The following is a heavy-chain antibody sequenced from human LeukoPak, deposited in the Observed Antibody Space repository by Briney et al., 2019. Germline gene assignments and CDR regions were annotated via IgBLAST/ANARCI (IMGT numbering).Heavy chain of an antibody. CDR2: ISYDGSNE. J-gene: IGHJ4*02. Sequence: GGSLRLSCAASGFTFSSYVMHWVRQAPGKGLEWVAIISYDGSNEYYADSVKGRFTISRDNSKNTLYLQMNSLRAADTAVYYCARDHLYYEISGPRFDNWGQGTRVTVSS. CDR1: GFTFSSYV. D-gene: IGHD3-16*01. V-gene: IGHV3-30*04. CDR3: ARDHLYYEISGPRFDN.